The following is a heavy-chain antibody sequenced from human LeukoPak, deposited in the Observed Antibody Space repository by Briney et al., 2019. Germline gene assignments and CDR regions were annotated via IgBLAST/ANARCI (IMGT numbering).Heavy chain of an antibody. D-gene: IGHD7-27*01. CDR3: ARAYSGVNYYYMDV. J-gene: IGHJ6*03. Sequence: PSETLSLTCTVSGGSISSYYWTWIRQPPGKGLEWIGYIYYSGSTNYNPSLKSRVTISLDTSRNQFSLKLSSVTAADTAVYYCARAYSGVNYYYMDVWGKGTTVTVSS. CDR2: IYYSGST. CDR1: GGSISSYY. V-gene: IGHV4-59*01.